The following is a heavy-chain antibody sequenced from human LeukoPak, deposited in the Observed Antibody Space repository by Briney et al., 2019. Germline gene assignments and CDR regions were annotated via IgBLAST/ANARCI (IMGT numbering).Heavy chain of an antibody. CDR2: IYYSGST. D-gene: IGHD1-1*01. CDR1: GGSISSYY. Sequence: PSETLSLTCTVSGGSISSYYWSWIRQPPGKGLEWIGYIYYSGSTNYNPSLKSRVTISVDTSKNQFSLNLSSVTAADTAVYYCARVKATRPHYFDYWGQGTLVTVSS. V-gene: IGHV4-59*08. J-gene: IGHJ4*02. CDR3: ARVKATRPHYFDY.